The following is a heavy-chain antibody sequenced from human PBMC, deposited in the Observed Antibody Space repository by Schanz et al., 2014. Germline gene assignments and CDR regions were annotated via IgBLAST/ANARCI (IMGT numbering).Heavy chain of an antibody. CDR2: ISFDGRNT. J-gene: IGHJ4*02. CDR3: AKDHAGSDILTALGN. V-gene: IGHV3-23*03. Sequence: EVQLLESGGGLVQPGGSLRLSCAASGFTFSIYGMSWVRQAPGKGLEWVGFISFDGRNTGYAHSVKGRFTISRDNSRKTLYLQMNSLRADDTAVYYCAKDHAGSDILTALGNWGQGTLVTVSS. CDR1: GFTFSIYG. D-gene: IGHD3-9*01.